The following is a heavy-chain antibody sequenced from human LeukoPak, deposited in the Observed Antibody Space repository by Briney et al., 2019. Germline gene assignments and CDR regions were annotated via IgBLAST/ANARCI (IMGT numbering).Heavy chain of an antibody. CDR1: GFTVSSNY. J-gene: IGHJ2*01. D-gene: IGHD1-26*01. V-gene: IGHV3-66*01. CDR3: ARDLIVGATTVRRPIDWYFDL. CDR2: IYSGGST. Sequence: PGGSLRLSCAASGFTVSSNYMSWVRQAPGKGLEWVSVIYSGGSTYYADSVKGRFTISRDNSKNTLYLQMNSLRAEDTAVYYCARDLIVGATTVRRPIDWYFDLWGRGTLVTVSS.